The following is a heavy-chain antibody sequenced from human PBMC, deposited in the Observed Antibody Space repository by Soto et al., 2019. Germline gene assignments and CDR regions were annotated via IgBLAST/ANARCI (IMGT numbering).Heavy chain of an antibody. CDR2: ISAYNGNT. J-gene: IGHJ4*02. V-gene: IGHV1-18*01. CDR1: GYTFTSYG. Sequence: ASVKVSCKASGYTFTSYGISWVRQAPGQGLEWMGWISAYNGNTNYAQNLQGRVTMTTDRSTGTAYMELRSLRSDDTAVYYWARAGSSGYYLDYWGQGTLVTVSS. D-gene: IGHD3-22*01. CDR3: ARAGSSGYYLDY.